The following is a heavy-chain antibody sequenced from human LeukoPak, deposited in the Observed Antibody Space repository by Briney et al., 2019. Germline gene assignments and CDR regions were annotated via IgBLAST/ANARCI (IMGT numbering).Heavy chain of an antibody. Sequence: SVKVSCKASGGTFSSYAIIWVRQAPGQGLEWMGGVIPIFGTANYAQKFQGRVTITTDESTSTAYMELSSLRSEDTAVYYCARVLGGIVGATGLDYWGQGTLVTVSS. J-gene: IGHJ4*02. CDR3: ARVLGGIVGATGLDY. CDR2: VIPIFGTA. V-gene: IGHV1-69*05. D-gene: IGHD1-26*01. CDR1: GGTFSSYA.